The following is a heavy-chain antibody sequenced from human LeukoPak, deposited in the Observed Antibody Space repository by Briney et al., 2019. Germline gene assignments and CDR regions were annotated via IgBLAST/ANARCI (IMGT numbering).Heavy chain of an antibody. J-gene: IGHJ4*02. Sequence: PGRSLRLSCAASGFTFSSYGMHWVRQAPGKGLEWVAVISYDGSNKYYADSVKGRFTISRDNSKNTLYLQMNSLRAEDTAVYYCAKDEFRQVGWELLQPSNFDYWGQGTLVTVSS. V-gene: IGHV3-30*18. CDR1: GFTFSSYG. D-gene: IGHD1-26*01. CDR3: AKDEFRQVGWELLQPSNFDY. CDR2: ISYDGSNK.